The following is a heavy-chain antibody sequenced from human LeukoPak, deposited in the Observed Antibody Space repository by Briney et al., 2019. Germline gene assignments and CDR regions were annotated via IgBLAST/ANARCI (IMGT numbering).Heavy chain of an antibody. Sequence: VASVKVSCKASGGTFSSYAISWVRQAPGQGLEWMGRIIPIFGTANYAQKFQGRVTITADKSTSTAYMELSSLRSEDTAVYYCARDLKDDYGYGYWGQGTLVTVSS. V-gene: IGHV1-69*06. J-gene: IGHJ4*02. CDR3: ARDLKDDYGYGY. CDR2: IIPIFGTA. D-gene: IGHD4-17*01. CDR1: GGTFSSYA.